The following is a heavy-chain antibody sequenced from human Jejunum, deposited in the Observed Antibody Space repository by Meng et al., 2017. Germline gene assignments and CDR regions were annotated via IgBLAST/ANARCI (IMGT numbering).Heavy chain of an antibody. V-gene: IGHV3-30*04. Sequence: GGSLRLSCAASGFTFSSYTMHWVRQAPGKGLEWVSVISYDGTNKYYGDSVRGRFTISRDNSKNTLYLQMNSLRTEDTAVYYCALTYYGDPYFDSWGQGTRVTVSS. D-gene: IGHD4-17*01. CDR1: GFTFSSYT. J-gene: IGHJ4*02. CDR3: ALTYYGDPYFDS. CDR2: ISYDGTNK.